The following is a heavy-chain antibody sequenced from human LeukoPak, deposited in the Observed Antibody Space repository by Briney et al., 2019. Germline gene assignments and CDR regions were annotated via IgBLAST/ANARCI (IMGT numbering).Heavy chain of an antibody. J-gene: IGHJ5*02. Sequence: ASVKVSCKVSGYTLTELSMHWVRQAPGQGLEWMGGFDPEDGETIYAQKFQGRVTMTEDTSTDTAYMELSSLRSEDTAVYYCAAEGYCSGGSCSLGWFDPWGQGTLVTVSS. CDR1: GYTLTELS. V-gene: IGHV1-24*01. CDR2: FDPEDGET. D-gene: IGHD2-15*01. CDR3: AAEGYCSGGSCSLGWFDP.